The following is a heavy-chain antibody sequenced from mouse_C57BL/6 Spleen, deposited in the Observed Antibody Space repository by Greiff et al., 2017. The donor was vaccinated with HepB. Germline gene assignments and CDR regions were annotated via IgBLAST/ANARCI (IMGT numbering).Heavy chain of an antibody. J-gene: IGHJ3*01. CDR2: IYPRSGNT. CDR3: ARSRETYDGAWFAY. CDR1: GYTFTSYG. Sequence: VQLQQSGAELARPGASVKLSCKASGYTFTSYGISWVKQRTGQGLEWIGEIYPRSGNTYYNEKFKGKATLTADKSSSTAYMALRSLTSEDSAVYFCARSRETYDGAWFAYWGQGTLVTVSA. D-gene: IGHD2-3*01. V-gene: IGHV1-81*01.